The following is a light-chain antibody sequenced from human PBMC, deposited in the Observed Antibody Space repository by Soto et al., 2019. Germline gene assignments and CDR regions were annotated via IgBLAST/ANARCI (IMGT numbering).Light chain of an antibody. CDR3: HHRDDRPPMYS. CDR1: QSIGNQ. J-gene: IGKJ2*01. V-gene: IGKV3-11*02. CDR2: DAT. Sequence: VLTQSPATLSSPPGARATLSCRASQSIGNQLTWYQQRPGRAPRLLMYDATHRATGVPARFSASGFGRDFSLTNSSLEPEDFAVYYCHHRDDRPPMYSFGQGTKLEI.